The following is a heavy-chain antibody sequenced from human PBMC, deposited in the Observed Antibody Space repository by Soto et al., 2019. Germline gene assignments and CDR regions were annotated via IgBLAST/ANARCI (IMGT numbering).Heavy chain of an antibody. J-gene: IGHJ4*02. CDR3: ARRGPGTYFDY. CDR1: GFTFSSYA. Sequence: GGSVRLSCAASGFTFSSYAMRWVRQAPGKGLEWVSAISGSGGSTYYADSVKGRFTISRDNSKNTLYLQMNSLRAEDTAVYYCARRGPGTYFDYWGQGTLVTVSS. D-gene: IGHD6-13*01. CDR2: ISGSGGST. V-gene: IGHV3-23*01.